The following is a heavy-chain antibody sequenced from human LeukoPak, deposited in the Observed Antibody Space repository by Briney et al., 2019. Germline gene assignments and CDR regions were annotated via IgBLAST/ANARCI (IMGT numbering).Heavy chain of an antibody. D-gene: IGHD5-18*01. V-gene: IGHV4-39*07. CDR3: ASGYYYFDY. Sequence: SETLSLTCSVSGASVSTSTYYWGWIRQSPGKALEWIGFFYYTGSTYSNPSLKSRVTILLDTSKNHFSLKLSSVTAADTAIYYCASGYYYFDYWGQGTLVTVSS. J-gene: IGHJ4*02. CDR1: GASVSTSTYY. CDR2: FYYTGST.